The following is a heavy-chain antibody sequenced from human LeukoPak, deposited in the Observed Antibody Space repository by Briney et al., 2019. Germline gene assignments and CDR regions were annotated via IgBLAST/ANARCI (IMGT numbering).Heavy chain of an antibody. CDR1: GFTFSSYA. V-gene: IGHV3-23*01. CDR2: TSGSGSST. J-gene: IGHJ4*02. CDR3: VRGLSGTYFALDY. Sequence: GGSLRLSCAASGFTFSSYAMNWVRQAPGKGLEWVSGTSGSGSSTYYADSMKGRFTISRDNSKNTLSLQMNSLRAEDTAVYYCVRGLSGTYFALDYWGQGTRVTVSS. D-gene: IGHD3-10*01.